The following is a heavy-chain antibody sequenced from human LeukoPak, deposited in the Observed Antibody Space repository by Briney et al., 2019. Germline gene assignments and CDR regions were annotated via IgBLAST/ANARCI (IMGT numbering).Heavy chain of an antibody. D-gene: IGHD3-3*01. CDR1: GGPLTRSLSY. CDR2: IYYTGST. Sequence: SETLSLTCTVSGGPLTRSLSYWGWIRRPPGKGLEWIGNIYYTGSTDYSPSFESRAAMSVDTSKNQFSLQLRSVTAADTAVYYCARDGKGITIFGVGPWIYYYYYMDVWGKGTTVTVSS. V-gene: IGHV4-39*02. J-gene: IGHJ6*03. CDR3: ARDGKGITIFGVGPWIYYYYYMDV.